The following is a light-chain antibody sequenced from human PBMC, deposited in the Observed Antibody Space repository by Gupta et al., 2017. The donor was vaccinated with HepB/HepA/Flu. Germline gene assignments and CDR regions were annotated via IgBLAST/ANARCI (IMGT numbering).Light chain of an antibody. CDR2: KAS. CDR1: QSISRW. Sequence: DIQMTQSPSTLSANVGDRVTITCRASQSISRWLAWYQQKPGKAPNLLIYKASRLESGVPSRFSGSGYGKEFTLTSSRRQHDDFANYYCQQDNSYSTFGQGTKVEIK. V-gene: IGKV1-5*03. CDR3: QQDNSYST. J-gene: IGKJ1*01.